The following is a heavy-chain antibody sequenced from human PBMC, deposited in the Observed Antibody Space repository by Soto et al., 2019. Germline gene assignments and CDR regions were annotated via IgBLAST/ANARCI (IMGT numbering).Heavy chain of an antibody. J-gene: IGHJ4*02. Sequence: ETLSLTCSVSGGSISSYYWGWIRQSPGTGLEWIGYVYYSGTTNYNPSLKSRVTISVDTSKNQFSLKLSSVTAADTAMYYCVRENYFDYWGQGTLVTVSS. CDR1: GGSISSYY. CDR2: VYYSGTT. CDR3: VRENYFDY. V-gene: IGHV4-59*01.